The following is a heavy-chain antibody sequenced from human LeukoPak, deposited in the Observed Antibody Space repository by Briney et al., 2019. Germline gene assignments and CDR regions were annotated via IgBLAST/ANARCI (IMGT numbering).Heavy chain of an antibody. V-gene: IGHV4-59*01. Sequence: PSETLSLTCSVSGGSITFYYWSWIRQPPGKELEWIGSIYYTGSTSYNPSLKSRVTMSVDTSKNQFSLNLSSVTAADTAVYYCARDLADSSGYYYAYYYYYYMDVWGKGTTVTISS. CDR3: ARDLADSSGYYYAYYYYYYMDV. CDR2: IYYTGST. J-gene: IGHJ6*03. CDR1: GGSITFYY. D-gene: IGHD3-22*01.